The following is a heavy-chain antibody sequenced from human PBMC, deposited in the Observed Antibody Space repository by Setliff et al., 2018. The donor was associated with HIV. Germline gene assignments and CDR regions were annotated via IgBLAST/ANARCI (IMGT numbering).Heavy chain of an antibody. CDR3: AKTVPHSTAQDAFDI. Sequence: SETLSLTCIVSGGSISNHYWSWIRQPPGKGLAWIGYISNSGKTYYNPSLNSRVTLSADTSKNQLSLRLSSVTAVDTGVYYCAKTVPHSTAQDAFDIWGQGTMVTV. CDR1: GGSISNHY. D-gene: IGHD2-2*01. CDR2: ISNSGKT. V-gene: IGHV4-59*04. J-gene: IGHJ3*02.